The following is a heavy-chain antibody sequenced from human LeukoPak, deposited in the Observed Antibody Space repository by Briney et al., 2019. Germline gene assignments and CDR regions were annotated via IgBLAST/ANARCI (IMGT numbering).Heavy chain of an antibody. CDR3: ARDRAWNYFDY. CDR2: ISNDGSRK. D-gene: IGHD3-3*01. J-gene: IGHJ4*02. V-gene: IGHV3-30*03. Sequence: PGGSLRLSCAPSGFTFSRHGMHWVRQAPGKGLEWEAIISNDGSRKHYAHSVEGRFTISRDNSKNTLYLQMDSLRAEDTAVYYCARDRAWNYFDYWGQGTLVTVSS. CDR1: GFTFSRHG.